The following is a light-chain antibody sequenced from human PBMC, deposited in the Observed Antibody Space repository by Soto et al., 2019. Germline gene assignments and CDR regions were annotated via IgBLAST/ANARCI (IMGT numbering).Light chain of an antibody. Sequence: QSVLTQPPSVSGAPGQRVTISCTGNNSNLGAGYDVHWYQQLPGAAPKLVIFGNRNRPSGVPERFSGSKSGTSASLAITGLQAEDEADYYCCSYTSSSTWVFGGGTKVTVL. CDR2: GNR. V-gene: IGLV1-40*01. J-gene: IGLJ3*02. CDR1: NSNLGAGYD. CDR3: CSYTSSSTWV.